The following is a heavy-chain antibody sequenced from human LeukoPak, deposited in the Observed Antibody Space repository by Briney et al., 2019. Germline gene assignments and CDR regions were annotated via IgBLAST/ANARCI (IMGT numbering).Heavy chain of an antibody. CDR2: IIPMSGSA. Sequence: SVKVSCKVSGGTFRSYGISWVRQAPGQGLEWMGGIIPMSGSANYAQKFQGRVTITADEFTTTAYMEMSSLRSEDTAVYYCAREGGGPGQGSFWSGSVRREYFEYWGQGTLVTVSS. CDR3: AREGGGPGQGSFWSGSVRREYFEY. CDR1: GGTFRSYG. V-gene: IGHV1-69*13. D-gene: IGHD3-3*01. J-gene: IGHJ4*02.